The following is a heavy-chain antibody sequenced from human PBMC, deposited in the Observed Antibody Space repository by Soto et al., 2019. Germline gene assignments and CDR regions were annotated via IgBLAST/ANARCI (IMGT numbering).Heavy chain of an antibody. V-gene: IGHV3-23*01. J-gene: IGHJ6*02. Sequence: EVQLLESGGGLVQPGGSLRLSCAASGFTFSSYAMNWVRQAPGKGLEWVSVISGSGGSTYYADSVKGRFTISRDNSKNTLYLQMNSLRVEDAAVYYCARERYYDFWSGYPHDYYYYGMDVWGQGTTVTVSS. CDR3: ARERYYDFWSGYPHDYYYYGMDV. D-gene: IGHD3-3*01. CDR1: GFTFSSYA. CDR2: ISGSGGST.